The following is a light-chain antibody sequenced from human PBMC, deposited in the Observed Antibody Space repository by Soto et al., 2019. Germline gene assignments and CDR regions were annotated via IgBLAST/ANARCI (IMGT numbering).Light chain of an antibody. CDR3: QQYGSYPFT. J-gene: IGKJ4*01. CDR1: QSINTW. Sequence: DIQMTQSPSTLSVSVGDRVTIACRASQSINTWLAWYQQKPGKAPTPFVHGASSMESGVPSRFFGSGSGTEFTLTINTLRPDDFATYFCQQYGSYPFTFGRGTKVDIK. V-gene: IGKV1-5*01. CDR2: GAS.